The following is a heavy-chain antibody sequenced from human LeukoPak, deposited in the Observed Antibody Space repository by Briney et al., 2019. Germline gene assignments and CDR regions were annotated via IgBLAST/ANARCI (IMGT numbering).Heavy chain of an antibody. CDR3: ARGLVMCGGSCYLLGAFDI. Sequence: ASVKVSCKASGYTFTSYDINWVRQATGQGLEWMGWMNPNSGNTGYAQKFQGRVTMTRNTSISTAYMELSSLRSEDTAVYYCARGLVMCGGSCYLLGAFDIWGRGTMVTVSS. CDR2: MNPNSGNT. CDR1: GYTFTSYD. D-gene: IGHD2-15*01. J-gene: IGHJ3*02. V-gene: IGHV1-8*01.